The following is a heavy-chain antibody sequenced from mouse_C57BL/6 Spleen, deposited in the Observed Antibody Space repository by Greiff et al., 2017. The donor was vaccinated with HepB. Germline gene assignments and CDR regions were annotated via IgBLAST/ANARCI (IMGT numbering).Heavy chain of an antibody. CDR1: GFTFSSYA. V-gene: IGHV5-4*01. CDR2: ISDGGSYT. CDR3: AREKGFITTLDY. D-gene: IGHD1-1*01. J-gene: IGHJ4*01. Sequence: EVKLMESGGGLVKPGGSLKLSCAASGFTFSSYAMSWVRQTPEKRLEWVATISDGGSYTYYPDNVKGRFTISRDNAKNNLDLQMSNLKSEDTAMYYCAREKGFITTLDYWGQGTSVTVSS.